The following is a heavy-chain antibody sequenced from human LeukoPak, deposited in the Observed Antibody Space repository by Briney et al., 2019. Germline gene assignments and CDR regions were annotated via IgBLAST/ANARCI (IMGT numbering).Heavy chain of an antibody. Sequence: GGSLRLSCVVSDFTFAVSWVRQAPGKGLEWISTINVRGDDSFHADSVKGRFTIARDTSKTPLYLHMSSLRAAATAMYFCVRMRGPERRHCFDSWSQGALLIVS. CDR3: VRMRGPERRHCFDS. V-gene: IGHV3-23*01. CDR1: DFTFA. CDR2: INVRGDDS. D-gene: IGHD1-1*01. J-gene: IGHJ4*02.